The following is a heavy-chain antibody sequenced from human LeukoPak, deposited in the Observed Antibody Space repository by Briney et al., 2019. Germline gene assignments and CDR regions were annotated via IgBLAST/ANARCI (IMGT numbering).Heavy chain of an antibody. J-gene: IGHJ3*02. D-gene: IGHD4-17*01. CDR3: ASSETTVTGSYAFDI. CDR2: IYSGGST. CDR1: GFTVSSNY. V-gene: IGHV3-53*01. Sequence: GGSLRLSCAASGFTVSSNYMSWVRQAPGKGLEWVSVIYSGGSTYYADSVKGRFTISRDNSKNTLYLQMNSLRAEDTAVYYCASSETTVTGSYAFDIWGQGTMVTVSS.